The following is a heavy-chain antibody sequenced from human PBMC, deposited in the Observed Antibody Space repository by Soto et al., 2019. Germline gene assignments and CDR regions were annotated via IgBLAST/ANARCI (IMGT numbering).Heavy chain of an antibody. J-gene: IGHJ6*03. Sequence: EVQLVESGGGLVQPGGSLRLSCAASGFTVSSNYMSWVRQAPGRGLEWVSVIYSGGSTYYADSVKGRFTISRDNSKNTLYLQMNSLRAEDTAVYYCARVLPYYYYYMDVWGKGTTVTVSS. V-gene: IGHV3-66*01. CDR2: IYSGGST. CDR1: GFTVSSNY. CDR3: ARVLPYYYYYMDV.